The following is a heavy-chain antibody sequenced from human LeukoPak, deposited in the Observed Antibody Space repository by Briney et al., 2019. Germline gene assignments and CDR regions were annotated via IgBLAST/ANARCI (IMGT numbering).Heavy chain of an antibody. D-gene: IGHD6-13*01. J-gene: IGHJ6*02. CDR3: ARELAAAGTTLPYYYYGMDV. V-gene: IGHV4-4*07. Sequence: PSETLSLTCTVSGGSISSYYWSWIRQPAGKGLEWIGRIYTSGSTNYNPSLKSRVTMSVDTSKNQFSLKLSSVTAADTAVYYCARELAAAGTTLPYYYYGMDVWGQGTTVTVSS. CDR2: IYTSGST. CDR1: GGSISSYY.